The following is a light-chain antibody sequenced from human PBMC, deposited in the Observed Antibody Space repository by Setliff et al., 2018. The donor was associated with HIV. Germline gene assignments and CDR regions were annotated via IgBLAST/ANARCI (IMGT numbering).Light chain of an antibody. V-gene: IGLV2-14*03. Sequence: QSALTQPASVSGSPGQSITISCTGTSSDVGTYNYASWYQQNPGKAPKLMIYDVSKRPSGVSDRFSGSKSGNTASLTISGLQAEDEADYYCTSYTSSDIYVFATGTKV. CDR1: SSDVGTYNY. J-gene: IGLJ1*01. CDR2: DVS. CDR3: TSYTSSDIYV.